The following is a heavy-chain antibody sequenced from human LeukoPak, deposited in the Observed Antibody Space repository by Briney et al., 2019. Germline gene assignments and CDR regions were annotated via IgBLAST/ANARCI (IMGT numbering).Heavy chain of an antibody. J-gene: IGHJ3*02. CDR3: TTDRGSYDFWSGYYYAFDI. V-gene: IGHV3-15*01. D-gene: IGHD3-3*01. CDR1: GFTFSNAW. CDR2: IKSKTDGGTT. Sequence: PGGSLRLSCAASGFTFSNAWMSWVRQAPGKGLEWVGRIKSKTDGGTTDYAAPVKGRFTISRDDSKNTLYLQMNSLKTEDTAVYYCTTDRGSYDFWSGYYYAFDIWGQGTMVTVSS.